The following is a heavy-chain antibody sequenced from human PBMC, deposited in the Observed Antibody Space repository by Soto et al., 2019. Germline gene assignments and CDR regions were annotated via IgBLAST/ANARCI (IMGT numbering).Heavy chain of an antibody. J-gene: IGHJ6*02. Sequence: GGSLRLSCAASGFTFSSYGMHWVRQAPGKGLEWVAVIWYDGSNKYYADSVKGRFTISRDNSKNTLYLQMSSLRAEDTAVYYCARDRYYDSSGSYPYYYYGMDVWGQGTRVTVSS. V-gene: IGHV3-33*01. D-gene: IGHD3-22*01. CDR1: GFTFSSYG. CDR3: ARDRYYDSSGSYPYYYYGMDV. CDR2: IWYDGSNK.